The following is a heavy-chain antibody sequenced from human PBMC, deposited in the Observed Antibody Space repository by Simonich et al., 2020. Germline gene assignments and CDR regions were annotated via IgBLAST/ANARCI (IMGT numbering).Heavy chain of an antibody. CDR1: WFSLSTSVVG. Sequence: QITLKESGPTLVKPTQTLTLTCTFSWFSLSTSVVGVGWLRQPPGKALEWLALIYCNDDKRYSPSMKSRLTITKDTSKNQVVLTMTNMDPVDTATYYCAHRRGFFDYWGQGTLVTVSS. CDR2: IYCNDDK. CDR3: AHRRGFFDY. V-gene: IGHV2-5*01. J-gene: IGHJ4*02.